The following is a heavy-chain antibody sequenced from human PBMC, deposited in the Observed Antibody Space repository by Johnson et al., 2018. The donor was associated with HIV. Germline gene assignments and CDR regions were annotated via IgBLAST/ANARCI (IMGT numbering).Heavy chain of an antibody. CDR2: IYSGENT. V-gene: IGHV3-66*02. D-gene: IGHD4-17*01. Sequence: VQLVESGGGFVQPGGSLRLSCAGSGISVSRNYMSWVRQAPGKGLEWVSLIYSGENTKYADSVKGRFTISRDSSKNTLFLQMNSLRAEDTAVYYCARGMTTVTNHDAFDIWGQGTMVTVSS. CDR3: ARGMTTVTNHDAFDI. CDR1: GISVSRNY. J-gene: IGHJ3*02.